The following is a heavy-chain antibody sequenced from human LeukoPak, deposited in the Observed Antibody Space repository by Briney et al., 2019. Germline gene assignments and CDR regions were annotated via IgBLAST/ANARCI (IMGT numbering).Heavy chain of an antibody. Sequence: SETLSLTCAVYGGSFSGYYWSWIRQPPGKGLEWIGEINPSGSTNYNPSLKSRVTISVDTSKNQFSLKLSSVTAADTAVYYCARGPYYYDSSGYYSPFDYWGQGTLVTVSS. V-gene: IGHV4-34*01. D-gene: IGHD3-22*01. CDR2: INPSGST. CDR3: ARGPYYYDSSGYYSPFDY. CDR1: GGSFSGYY. J-gene: IGHJ4*02.